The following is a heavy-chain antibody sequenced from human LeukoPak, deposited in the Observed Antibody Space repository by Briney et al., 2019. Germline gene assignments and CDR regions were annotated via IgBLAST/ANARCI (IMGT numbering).Heavy chain of an antibody. D-gene: IGHD2-2*01. V-gene: IGHV4-61*02. CDR2: IYTSGST. J-gene: IGHJ6*03. CDR3: ARDDYAGYYYYYMDV. CDR1: GGSISSGSYY. Sequence: SQTLSLTCTVSGGSISSGSYYWSWIRQPAGKGREWIGRIYTSGSTNYNPSLKSRVTISVDTSKNQFSLKLSSVTAADTAVYYCARDDYAGYYYYYMDVWGKGTTVTVSS.